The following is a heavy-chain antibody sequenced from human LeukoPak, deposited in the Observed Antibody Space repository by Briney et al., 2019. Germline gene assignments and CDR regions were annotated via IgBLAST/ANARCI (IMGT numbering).Heavy chain of an antibody. Sequence: GESLKISCKGSGYSFTSYWIGWVRQMPGKGLEWMGIIYPGDSDTRYSPSFQGQVTISADKSIGTAYLQWSSLKATDTAMYYCARRIAVAGTDWFDPWGQGTLVTVSS. D-gene: IGHD6-19*01. CDR2: IYPGDSDT. J-gene: IGHJ5*02. CDR3: ARRIAVAGTDWFDP. CDR1: GYSFTSYW. V-gene: IGHV5-51*01.